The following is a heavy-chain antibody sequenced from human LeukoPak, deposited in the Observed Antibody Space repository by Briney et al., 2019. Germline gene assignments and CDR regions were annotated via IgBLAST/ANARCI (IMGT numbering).Heavy chain of an antibody. Sequence: GGSLRLSCAASGFTFNNYGMHWVRQAPGKGLEWVAVIRSDGNKKYYVDSVKGRFTVSRDKSKNTLYLQMNSLRAEDTAVYYCAREYSGSYYVAAFDVWGQGTLVTVSS. CDR1: GFTFNNYG. V-gene: IGHV3-33*01. D-gene: IGHD1-26*01. J-gene: IGHJ3*01. CDR2: IRSDGNKK. CDR3: AREYSGSYYVAAFDV.